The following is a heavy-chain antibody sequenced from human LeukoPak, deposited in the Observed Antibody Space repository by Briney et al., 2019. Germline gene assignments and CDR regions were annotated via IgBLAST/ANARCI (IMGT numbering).Heavy chain of an antibody. Sequence: PSETLSLTCAVSGDSLSSSHWWSWVRPSPGKGLEWIGEIYHSGNTNYNPSLKSRVAISLDKSSNQFSLRLTSVTAADTAMYFCAREEMPGKFDYWGQGTLVTVSS. J-gene: IGHJ4*02. CDR3: AREEMPGKFDY. V-gene: IGHV4-4*02. CDR1: GDSLSSSHW. CDR2: IYHSGNT. D-gene: IGHD1-26*01.